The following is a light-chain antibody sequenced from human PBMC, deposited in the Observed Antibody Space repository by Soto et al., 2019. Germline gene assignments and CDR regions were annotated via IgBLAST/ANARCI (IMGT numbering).Light chain of an antibody. V-gene: IGKV3-15*01. Sequence: EIVMTQSPAALCVSPWEGATLSGRASQGIGSTLAWYQQKPGQTPRLLIYDASTRAAGVPARFSGSGSGTDFTLTINSLQSEDFAIYYCQHYANWPLTFGGGTKVDIK. CDR2: DAS. J-gene: IGKJ4*01. CDR1: QGIGST. CDR3: QHYANWPLT.